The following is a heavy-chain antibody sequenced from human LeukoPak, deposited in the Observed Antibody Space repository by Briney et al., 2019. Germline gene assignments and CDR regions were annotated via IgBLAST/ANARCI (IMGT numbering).Heavy chain of an antibody. CDR1: GFTFSYYT. J-gene: IGHJ4*02. CDR2: IRSSDGTV. V-gene: IGHV3-48*02. CDR3: ASSGSYRFDY. D-gene: IGHD1-26*01. Sequence: GGSLRLSCVASGFTFSYYTMNWARQAPGKGLEWISYIRSSDGTVSYADSVKGRFTISTDTAKNSLYLQMNSLRDEDTAVYYCASSGSYRFDYWGQGTLVTVSS.